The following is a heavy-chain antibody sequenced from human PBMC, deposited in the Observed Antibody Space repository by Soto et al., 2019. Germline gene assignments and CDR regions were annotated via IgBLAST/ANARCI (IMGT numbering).Heavy chain of an antibody. CDR2: ISAYNGNT. CDR3: ARALYCSGGSCPVVYNWFDP. D-gene: IGHD2-15*01. CDR1: GYTFTSYG. J-gene: IGHJ5*02. Sequence: GASVKVSCKASGYTFTSYGISWVRQAPGQGLEWMGWISAYNGNTNYAQKLQGRVTMTTDTSTSTAYMELRSLRSDDTAVYYCARALYCSGGSCPVVYNWFDPWGQGTLVTVS. V-gene: IGHV1-18*01.